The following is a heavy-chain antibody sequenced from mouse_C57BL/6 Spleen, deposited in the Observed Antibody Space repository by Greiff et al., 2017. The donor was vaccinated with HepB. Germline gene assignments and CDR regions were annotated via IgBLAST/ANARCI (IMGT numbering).Heavy chain of an antibody. CDR1: GFTFSSYG. J-gene: IGHJ1*03. V-gene: IGHV5-6*01. Sequence: EVQVVESGGDLVKPGGSLKLSCAASGFTFSSYGMSWVRQTPDKRLEWVATISSGGSYTYYPDSVKGRFTISRDNAKNTLYLQMSSLKSEDTAMYYCARRDVWGTGTTVTVSS. CDR3: ARRDV. CDR2: ISSGGSYT.